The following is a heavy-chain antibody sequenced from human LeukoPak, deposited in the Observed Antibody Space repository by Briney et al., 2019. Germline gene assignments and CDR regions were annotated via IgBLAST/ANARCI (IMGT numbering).Heavy chain of an antibody. CDR2: IYTSGST. D-gene: IGHD6-13*01. V-gene: IGHV4-61*02. Sequence: SETLSLTCSVSGDPINGGNYFWTWIRQPAGKGLEWIGRIYTSGSTNYNPSLKSRVTMSVDTSKNQFSLKLSSVTAADTAVYYCAREGQQLVRRALDYWGQGTLVTVSS. CDR3: AREGQQLVRRALDY. CDR1: GDPINGGNYF. J-gene: IGHJ4*02.